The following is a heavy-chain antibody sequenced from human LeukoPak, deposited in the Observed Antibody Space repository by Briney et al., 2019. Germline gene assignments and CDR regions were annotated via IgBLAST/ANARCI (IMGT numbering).Heavy chain of an antibody. J-gene: IGHJ4*02. Sequence: ASVKVSCKASGYTFTGYYMHWVRQAPGQGLEWMGWINPNSGGTNYAQKFQGRVTMTRDTSKNQFSLKLSSVSAADTAVYYCARLVRRLQRLNIGRDSDYATGYYLDSWGQGTLVTVSS. D-gene: IGHD5-12*01. V-gene: IGHV1-2*02. CDR2: INPNSGGT. CDR1: GYTFTGYY. CDR3: ARLVRRLQRLNIGRDSDYATGYYLDS.